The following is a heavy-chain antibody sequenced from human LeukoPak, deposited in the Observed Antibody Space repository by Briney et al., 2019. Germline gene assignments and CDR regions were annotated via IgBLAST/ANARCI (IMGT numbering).Heavy chain of an antibody. D-gene: IGHD5-18*01. CDR1: GYTFTSYG. CDR3: ARGATAMVTLFYFDY. J-gene: IGHJ4*02. CDR2: IIPIFGTA. Sequence: GASVKVSCKASGYTFTSYGISWVRQAPGQGLEWMGGIIPIFGTANYAQKFQGRVTITADESTSTAYMELSSLRSEDTAVYYCARGATAMVTLFYFDYWGQGTLVTVSS. V-gene: IGHV1-69*13.